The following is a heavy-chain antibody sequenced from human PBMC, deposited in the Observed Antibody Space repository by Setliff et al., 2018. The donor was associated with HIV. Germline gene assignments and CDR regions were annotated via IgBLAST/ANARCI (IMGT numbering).Heavy chain of an antibody. CDR2: IFRSGTT. J-gene: IGHJ5*02. CDR3: ARDRHYSGLGSYGP. D-gene: IGHD3-10*01. CDR1: GGSISSSSYY. Sequence: PSETLSLTCTVSGGSISSSSYYWGWIRQPPGKGLEWIGRIFRSGTTDYKFSLKSRVTISIDTSRNQFSLRLTSVTAEDTAVYYCARDRHYSGLGSYGPWGPGTLVTVSS. V-gene: IGHV4-39*07.